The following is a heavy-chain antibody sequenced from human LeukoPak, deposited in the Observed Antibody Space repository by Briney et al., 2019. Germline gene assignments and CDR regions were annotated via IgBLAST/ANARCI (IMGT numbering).Heavy chain of an antibody. D-gene: IGHD4-17*01. Sequence: GASVKVSCKASGYTFTGYYMHWVRQAPGQGLEWMGWINPNSGGTNYAQKFQGRVTMTRDTSISTAYMELSRLRSEDTAVYYCARDPPVDYGDYVGDAFDIWGQGTMVTVSS. J-gene: IGHJ3*02. CDR3: ARDPPVDYGDYVGDAFDI. V-gene: IGHV1-2*02. CDR2: INPNSGGT. CDR1: GYTFTGYY.